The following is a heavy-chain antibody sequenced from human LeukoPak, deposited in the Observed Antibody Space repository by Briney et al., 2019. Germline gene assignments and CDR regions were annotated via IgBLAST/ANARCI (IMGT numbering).Heavy chain of an antibody. Sequence: ASVKVSCKASGYTFTGYYMHWVRQAPGQGLEWMGWINPNSGGTNYAQKFQGRVTMTRDTSISTAYMELSRLGSDDTAVYYCARAYYYDSSGQPTGFDYWGQGTLVTVSS. D-gene: IGHD3-22*01. CDR2: INPNSGGT. J-gene: IGHJ4*02. CDR3: ARAYYYDSSGQPTGFDY. CDR1: GYTFTGYY. V-gene: IGHV1-2*02.